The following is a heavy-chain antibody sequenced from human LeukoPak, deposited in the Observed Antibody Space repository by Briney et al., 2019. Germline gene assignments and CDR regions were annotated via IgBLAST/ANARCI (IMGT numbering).Heavy chain of an antibody. Sequence: EAAAKASCKASGDTSSSPDIYWVRQTTGSRLEWLGWMNPRDDTGYAQRFQGRVTLTTDRSTNTAYMEISSLTSDDTAVYYCARYIQGVGFDIWGQGTMVTVSA. CDR3: ARYIQGVGFDI. V-gene: IGHV1-8*01. CDR1: GDTSSSPD. J-gene: IGHJ3*02. D-gene: IGHD5-18*01. CDR2: MNPRDDT.